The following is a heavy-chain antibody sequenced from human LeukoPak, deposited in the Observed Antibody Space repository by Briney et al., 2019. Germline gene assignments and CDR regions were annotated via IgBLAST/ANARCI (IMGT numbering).Heavy chain of an antibody. D-gene: IGHD6-19*01. Sequence: GGSLRLSCAASGFSFSSYAMSWVRQAPGKGLEWVSAISGDGGSTYNADSVRGRFTISRDNSKNTLFLQMNSLRAEDTAVYYCAIPTGVAVPGPDCWGQGTLVTVS. J-gene: IGHJ4*02. V-gene: IGHV3-23*01. CDR1: GFSFSSYA. CDR2: ISGDGGST. CDR3: AIPTGVAVPGPDC.